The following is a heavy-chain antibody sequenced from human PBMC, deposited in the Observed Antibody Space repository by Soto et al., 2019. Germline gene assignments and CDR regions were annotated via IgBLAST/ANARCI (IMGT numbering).Heavy chain of an antibody. CDR3: ARDFGNEVVPAANLGDYYYGMDV. V-gene: IGHV1-69*06. CDR1: GGTFSSYA. J-gene: IGHJ6*02. D-gene: IGHD2-2*01. CDR2: IIPIFGTA. Sequence: GASVKVSCKASGGTFSSYAISWVRRAPGQGLEWVGGIIPIFGTANYAQEFQGRVTITADKSTSTAYMELSSLRSEDTAVYYCARDFGNEVVPAANLGDYYYGMDVWGQGTTVTVSS.